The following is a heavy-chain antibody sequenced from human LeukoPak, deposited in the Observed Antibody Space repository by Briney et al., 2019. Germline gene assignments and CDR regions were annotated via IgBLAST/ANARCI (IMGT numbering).Heavy chain of an antibody. J-gene: IGHJ4*02. CDR2: ISAYNGNT. V-gene: IGHV1-18*01. D-gene: IGHD3-3*01. CDR1: CYTFTSYG. CDR3: ARASYDFWSGNFDY. Sequence: ASVKVSCKASCYTFTSYGISWVRQAPGQGLEWMGWISAYNGNTNYAQKLQGRVTMTTDTSTSTAYMELRSLRSDDTAVYYCARASYDFWSGNFDYWGQGTLVTVSS.